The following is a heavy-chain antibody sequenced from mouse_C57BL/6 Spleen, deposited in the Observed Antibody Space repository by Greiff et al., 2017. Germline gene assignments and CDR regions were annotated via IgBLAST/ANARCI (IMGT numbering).Heavy chain of an antibody. CDR1: GFSFTSYG. V-gene: IGHV2-3*01. CDR3: AKNYYGKPFAY. Sequence: VQLVELGPGLVAPSQSLSITLPVSGFSFTSYGVSWVRQPPGKGLEWVGVIWGDGSTNYHSALIARLSISKDNSKSQVFLKLNSLQTDDTATYYCAKNYYGKPFAYWGQGTLVTVSA. CDR2: IWGDGST. D-gene: IGHD1-1*01. J-gene: IGHJ3*01.